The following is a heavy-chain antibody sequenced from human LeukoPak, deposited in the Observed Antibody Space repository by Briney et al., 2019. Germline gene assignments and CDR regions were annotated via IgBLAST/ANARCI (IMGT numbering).Heavy chain of an antibody. CDR1: GGSISSYY. V-gene: IGHV4-59*12. J-gene: IGHJ6*03. Sequence: PSETLSLTCTVSGGSISSYYWSWIRQPPGKGLEWIGYIYYSGSTNYNPSLKSRVTISVDTSKNQFSLKLSSVTAADTAVYYCARISMVRSVMGYYYYMDVWGKGTTVTVSS. CDR3: ARISMVRSVMGYYYYMDV. CDR2: IYYSGST. D-gene: IGHD3-10*01.